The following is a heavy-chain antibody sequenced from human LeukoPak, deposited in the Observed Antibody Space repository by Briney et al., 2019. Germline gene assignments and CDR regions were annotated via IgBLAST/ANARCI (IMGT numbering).Heavy chain of an antibody. V-gene: IGHV3-21*01. Sequence: GESLRLSCAASGFTFSSYTMNWVRQAPGKGPEWVSSTCSTRTYICYADSVKGRFTISRDNAKNSVYLQMDSLRAEDTAVYYWARGFGGYCSSTSCLVTIDYWGQGIPVTVSS. CDR2: TCSTRTYI. D-gene: IGHD2-2*01. CDR3: ARGFGGYCSSTSCLVTIDY. CDR1: GFTFSSYT. J-gene: IGHJ4*02.